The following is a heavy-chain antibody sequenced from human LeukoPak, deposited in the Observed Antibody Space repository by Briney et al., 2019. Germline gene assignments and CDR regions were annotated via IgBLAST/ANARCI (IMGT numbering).Heavy chain of an antibody. D-gene: IGHD3-3*01. CDR2: ISGSGRTI. CDR3: ARVYYDFWSCSGMRNWFDP. Sequence: GGSLRLSCAASGFTFSRYEMNWVRQAPGKGLEWVSYISGSGRTIYYADSVKGRFTISRDKAKNTLYLQMNSLRAEDTAVYDCARVYYDFWSCSGMRNWFDPWGQGTLVTVSS. V-gene: IGHV3-48*03. CDR1: GFTFSRYE. J-gene: IGHJ5*02.